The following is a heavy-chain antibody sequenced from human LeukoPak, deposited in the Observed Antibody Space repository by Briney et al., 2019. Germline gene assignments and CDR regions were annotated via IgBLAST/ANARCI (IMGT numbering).Heavy chain of an antibody. V-gene: IGHV3-23*01. D-gene: IGHD6-13*01. CDR2: ISGSDGST. CDR3: AKDFPATPGYSSSHPVYFSYYYYYMDV. CDR1: GFTFSSYA. Sequence: PGGSLRLSCAASGFTFSSYAMSWVRQAPGKGLEWVSGISGSDGSTNYADSVKGRFTISRDNSKNTLYLQMNSLRAEDTAVYYCAKDFPATPGYSSSHPVYFSYYYYYMDVWGKGTTVTVSS. J-gene: IGHJ6*03.